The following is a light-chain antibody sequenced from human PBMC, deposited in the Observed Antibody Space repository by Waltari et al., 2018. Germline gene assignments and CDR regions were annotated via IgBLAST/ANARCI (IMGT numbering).Light chain of an antibody. J-gene: IGKJ1*01. CDR3: QQYNDDPRT. V-gene: IGKV1-5*03. Sequence: DIQMTQSPSTLSASVCDRVTITCRASQSVSNWLAWYQQKPGKAPNLLIYEASSLESGVPSRFSGSGSGTEFTLTISSLQPDDFATYYCQQYNDDPRTFGQGTEVEFK. CDR2: EAS. CDR1: QSVSNW.